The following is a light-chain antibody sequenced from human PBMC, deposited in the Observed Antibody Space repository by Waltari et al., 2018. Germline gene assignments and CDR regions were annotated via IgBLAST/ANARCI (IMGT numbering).Light chain of an antibody. CDR1: TSNIGSNL. J-gene: IGLJ3*02. CDR2: RSD. Sequence: QSVLTQPPSASGTPGQRVTISCSGSTSNIGSNLVNWYQQLPGKAPKLLIYRSDHRPSGVPDRFSGSKSGTSASLAISGLQSEDEADYYCAAWDDSLNGHWVFGGGTKVTVL. CDR3: AAWDDSLNGHWV. V-gene: IGLV1-44*01.